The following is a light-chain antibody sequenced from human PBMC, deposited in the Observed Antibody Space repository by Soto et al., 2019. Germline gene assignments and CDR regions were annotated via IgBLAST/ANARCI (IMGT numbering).Light chain of an antibody. J-gene: IGKJ4*01. CDR3: QQYGNSLLT. CDR1: HSVRSDY. Sequence: EIVLTQSPATLSLSPGDRATLSCRASHSVRSDYFAWYQQKHGQAPRVIIFGVSTRANAIPERFSGSGSGRGLARRASRLEPEDFALYYCQQYGNSLLTVGGGPQVDIK. CDR2: GVS. V-gene: IGKV3-20*01.